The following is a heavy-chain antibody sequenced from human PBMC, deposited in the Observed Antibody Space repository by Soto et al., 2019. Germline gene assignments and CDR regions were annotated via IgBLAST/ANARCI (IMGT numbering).Heavy chain of an antibody. V-gene: IGHV3-21*01. CDR1: GFTFSSYI. CDR2: IISSSSYI. Sequence: GESLRLSCAAYGFTFSSYIMNWVRQSPAKGLEWVSSIISSSSYIYYADSVKGRFTISRDNAKNSLYLQMNSLSAEDTAVYYCARDLLAGIVLIGNCFDPWGQGTLVTVSS. CDR3: ARDLLAGIVLIGNCFDP. J-gene: IGHJ5*02. D-gene: IGHD2-8*01.